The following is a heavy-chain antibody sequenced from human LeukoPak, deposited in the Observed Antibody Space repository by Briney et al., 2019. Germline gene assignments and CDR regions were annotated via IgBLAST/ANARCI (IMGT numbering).Heavy chain of an antibody. V-gene: IGHV3-48*04. D-gene: IGHD2-2*01. CDR2: ISSSGSTI. CDR3: AKDGTRGELAY. Sequence: GGSLRLSCAASGFTFSGYAMHWVRQAPGKGLEWVSYISSSGSTIYYADSVKGRFTISRDNAKNSLYLQMNSLRAEDTAVYYCAKDGTRGELAYWGQGTLVTVSS. CDR1: GFTFSGYA. J-gene: IGHJ4*02.